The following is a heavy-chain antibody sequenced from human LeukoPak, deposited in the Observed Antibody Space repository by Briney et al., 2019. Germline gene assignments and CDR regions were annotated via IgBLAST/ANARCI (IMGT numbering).Heavy chain of an antibody. CDR3: AGAPSLSIAARLYFDY. V-gene: IGHV4-59*01. CDR2: IYYSGSP. J-gene: IGHJ4*02. CDR1: AGSTGGVS. Sequence: SQTLSLTCTVAAGSTGGVSWRCIWEPPGKGPWGVGDIYYSGSPNYNPSLKSRVTISVDASKNQFSLKLSSVPAAAAAVYYCAGAPSLSIAARLYFDYWSQGTLVTVSS. D-gene: IGHD6-6*01.